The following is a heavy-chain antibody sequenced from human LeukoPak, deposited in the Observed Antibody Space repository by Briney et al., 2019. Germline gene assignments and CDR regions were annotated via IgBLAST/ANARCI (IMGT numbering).Heavy chain of an antibody. CDR3: ARVASGYTSGWTAIVY. Sequence: PGGSLRLSCAASGFTFSSYGMHWVRQAPGKGLEWVAVISYDGSNKYYADSVKGRFTISRDNAKHSLYLQMNSLRAEDTAVYYCARVASGYTSGWTAIVYWGQGTLVTVSS. V-gene: IGHV3-30*03. CDR1: GFTFSSYG. D-gene: IGHD6-19*01. CDR2: ISYDGSNK. J-gene: IGHJ4*02.